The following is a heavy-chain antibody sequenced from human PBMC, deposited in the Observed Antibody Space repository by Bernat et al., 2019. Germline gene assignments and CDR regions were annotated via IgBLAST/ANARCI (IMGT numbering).Heavy chain of an antibody. CDR1: GYTFTNYF. J-gene: IGHJ4*02. D-gene: IGHD6-6*01. CDR3: ARDFSTSHASFDC. CDR2: INPSGGST. V-gene: IGHV1-46*01. Sequence: QVQLVQSGTEVKKPGASVKVSCKASGYTFTNYFLYWVRQAPGQGLEWMGMINPSGGSTIYAQKFQGRVTMTSDTSTSTVFMELSSLGSEDTAMYYCARDFSTSHASFDCWGQGTRVTVSS.